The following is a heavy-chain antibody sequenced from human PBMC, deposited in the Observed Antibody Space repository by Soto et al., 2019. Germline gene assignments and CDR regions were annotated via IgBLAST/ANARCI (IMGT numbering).Heavy chain of an antibody. Sequence: SGPTLVNPTQTLTLTCTFSGFSLSTSGMCVSWIRQPPGKALEWLALIDWDDDKYYNTSLKTRLTISKDTSKNQVVLTMTNMDPVDTATYYCARIRGYYDSSGYLTPHGMDVWGQGTTVTVSS. J-gene: IGHJ6*02. CDR3: ARIRGYYDSSGYLTPHGMDV. CDR2: IDWDDDK. V-gene: IGHV2-70*01. D-gene: IGHD3-22*01. CDR1: GFSLSTSGMC.